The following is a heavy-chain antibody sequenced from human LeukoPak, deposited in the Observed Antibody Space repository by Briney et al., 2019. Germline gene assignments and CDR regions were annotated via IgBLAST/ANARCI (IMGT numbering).Heavy chain of an antibody. J-gene: IGHJ4*02. Sequence: PGGSLRLSCAASGFTFSSYSMNWVRQAPGKGLEWVSSISSSSSYIYYADSVKGRFTISRDNAKNSLYLQMNSLRAEDTAVYYCARDRAPGYSYGYEYDYWGQGTLVTVSS. CDR3: ARDRAPGYSYGYEYDY. CDR1: GFTFSSYS. CDR2: ISSSSSYI. V-gene: IGHV3-21*01. D-gene: IGHD5-18*01.